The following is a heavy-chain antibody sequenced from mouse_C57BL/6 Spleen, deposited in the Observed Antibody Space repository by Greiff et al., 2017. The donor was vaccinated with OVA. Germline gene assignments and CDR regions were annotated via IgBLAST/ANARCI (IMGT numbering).Heavy chain of an antibody. J-gene: IGHJ2*01. V-gene: IGHV3-6*01. CDR2: ISYDGSN. D-gene: IGHD2-3*01. CDR3: ARSFYDGYYGY. CDR1: GYSITSGYY. Sequence: EVKLMESGPGLVKPSQSLSLTCSVTGYSITSGYYWNWIRQFPGNKLEWMGYISYDGSNNYNPSLKNRISITRDTSKNQFFLKLNSVTTEDTATYYCARSFYDGYYGYWGQGTTLTVSS.